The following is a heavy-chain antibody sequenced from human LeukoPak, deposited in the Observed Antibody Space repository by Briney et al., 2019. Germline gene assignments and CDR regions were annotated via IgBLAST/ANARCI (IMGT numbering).Heavy chain of an antibody. CDR1: GFTFSSYS. V-gene: IGHV3-21*01. D-gene: IGHD6-13*01. CDR3: ARKFSSSYFIDY. Sequence: GGSLRLSCAASGFTFSSYSMNWVRRAPGKGLEWVSSISSSSSYIYYADSVKGRFTISRDNAKNSLYLQMNSLRAEDTAVYYCARKFSSSYFIDYWGQGTLVTVSS. CDR2: ISSSSSYI. J-gene: IGHJ4*02.